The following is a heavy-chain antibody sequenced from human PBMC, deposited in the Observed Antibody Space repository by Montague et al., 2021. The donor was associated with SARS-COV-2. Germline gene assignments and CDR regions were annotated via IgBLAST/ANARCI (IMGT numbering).Heavy chain of an antibody. CDR2: ISFDGNHK. Sequence: SLRLSCAASGFTFSTYAMHWVRQAPGKGLEWVAVISFDGNHKYSVDSVKGRFTISRDNSKNTLYLQMNSLRLEDTAVYYCARDLREYLQYYYGMDVWGQGTTGTVSS. CDR3: ARDLREYLQYYYGMDV. CDR1: GFTFSTYA. V-gene: IGHV3-30*04. D-gene: IGHD2-2*02. J-gene: IGHJ6*02.